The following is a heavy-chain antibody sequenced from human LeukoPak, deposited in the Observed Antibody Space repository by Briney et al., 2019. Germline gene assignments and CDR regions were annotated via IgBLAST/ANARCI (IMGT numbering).Heavy chain of an antibody. CDR3: AKLWFGELTNPNWFDP. V-gene: IGHV3-23*01. Sequence: GRSLRLSCAASGFTFSSYAMSWVRQAPGKGLEWVSAISGSGGSTYYADSVKGRFTISRDNSKNTLYLQMNSLRAEDTAVYYCAKLWFGELTNPNWFDPWGQGTLVTVSS. CDR2: ISGSGGST. D-gene: IGHD3-10*01. CDR1: GFTFSSYA. J-gene: IGHJ5*02.